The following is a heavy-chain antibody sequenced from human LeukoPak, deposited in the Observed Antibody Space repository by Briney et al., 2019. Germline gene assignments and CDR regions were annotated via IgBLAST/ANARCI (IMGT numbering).Heavy chain of an antibody. V-gene: IGHV4-31*03. CDR3: AGCPFDFEGWFDP. CDR2: IYYSGST. Sequence: SETLSLTCTVSGGSISSGGYYWSWIRQHPGKGLEWIGYIYYSGSTYYNPSLKSRVTISVDTSKNQFSLKLSSVTAADTAVYYCAGCPFDFEGWFDPWGQGTLVTVSS. CDR1: GGSISSGGYY. D-gene: IGHD3-3*01. J-gene: IGHJ5*02.